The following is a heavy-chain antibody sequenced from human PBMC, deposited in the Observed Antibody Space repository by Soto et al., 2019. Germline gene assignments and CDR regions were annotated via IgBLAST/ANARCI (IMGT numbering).Heavy chain of an antibody. V-gene: IGHV1-69*13. CDR1: GGTFSSYA. J-gene: IGHJ5*02. CDR3: ARSRLDIVLMVYAPFWFDP. D-gene: IGHD2-8*01. Sequence: ASVKVSCKASGGTFSSYAISWVRQAPGQGLEWMGGVIPIFGTANYAQKFQGRVTITADESTSTAYMELSSLRSEDTAVYYCARSRLDIVLMVYAPFWFDPWGQGTLVTVS. CDR2: VIPIFGTA.